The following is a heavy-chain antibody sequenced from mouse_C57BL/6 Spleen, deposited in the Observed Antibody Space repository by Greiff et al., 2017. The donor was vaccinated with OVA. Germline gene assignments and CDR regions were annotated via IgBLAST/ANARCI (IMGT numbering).Heavy chain of an antibody. CDR3: ARLIYSCAMDD. V-gene: IGHV5-9*04. CDR1: GFTFSSYT. D-gene: IGHD2-1*01. J-gene: IGHJ4*01. CDR2: ISGGGGNT. Sequence: EVKVEESGGGLVKPGGSLKLSCAASGFTFSSYTMSWVRQTPEKRLEWVATISGGGGNTYYPDSVKGRFTISRDTAKNTTYLQMSSLMSEDTAVYYCARLIYSCAMDDWGKGTSVTVSS.